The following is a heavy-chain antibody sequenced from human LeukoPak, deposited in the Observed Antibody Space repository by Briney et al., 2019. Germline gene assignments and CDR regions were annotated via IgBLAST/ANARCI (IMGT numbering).Heavy chain of an antibody. CDR2: ISGSGTII. CDR3: SRGGISSYGSLFDY. J-gene: IGHJ4*02. CDR1: GFTFSSYE. V-gene: IGHV3-48*03. Sequence: GGSLRLSCAASGFTFSSYEMNWVRQAPGKGLEWVSYISGSGTIIEYADSVKGRLTISRDDAKNSLYLQMNSLRAEDTALYFCSRGGISSYGSLFDYWGRGTLVIVSS. D-gene: IGHD3-10*01.